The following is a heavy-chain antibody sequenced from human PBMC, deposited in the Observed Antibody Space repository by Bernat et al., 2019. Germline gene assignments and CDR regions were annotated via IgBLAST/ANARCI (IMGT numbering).Heavy chain of an antibody. J-gene: IGHJ1*01. Sequence: EVQLVESGGGLVQPGGSLRLSCAASGFPFSSYEMNWVRQAPGKGLEWVSYISSSGSSIYYADSVKGRFTISRDNAKNSLYLQMNSLRAEDTAVYYCARDYYYDSSGYYFTEYFQHWGQGTLVTVSS. V-gene: IGHV3-48*03. CDR3: ARDYYYDSSGYYFTEYFQH. CDR2: ISSSGSSI. D-gene: IGHD3-22*01. CDR1: GFPFSSYE.